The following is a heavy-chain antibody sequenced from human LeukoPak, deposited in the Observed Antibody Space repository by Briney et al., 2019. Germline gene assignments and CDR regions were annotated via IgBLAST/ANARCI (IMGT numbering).Heavy chain of an antibody. Sequence: SETLSLTCTVSGGSISSSSYYWGWIRQPPGKGLEWIGSIYYSGSTYYNPSLKSRVTISVDTSKNQFSLKLSSVTAADTAVYYCASIRPGYCSGGSCYGTHFDYWGQGTLVTVSS. J-gene: IGHJ4*02. CDR1: GGSISSSSYY. CDR2: IYYSGST. V-gene: IGHV4-39*07. D-gene: IGHD2-15*01. CDR3: ASIRPGYCSGGSCYGTHFDY.